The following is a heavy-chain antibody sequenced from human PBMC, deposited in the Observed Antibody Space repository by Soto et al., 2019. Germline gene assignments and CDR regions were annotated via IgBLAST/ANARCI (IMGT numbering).Heavy chain of an antibody. D-gene: IGHD2-2*01. CDR3: ARREAYCSSSSCYANWFDP. CDR1: GGSISSSSYY. J-gene: IGHJ5*02. V-gene: IGHV4-39*01. CDR2: IYYSGST. Sequence: TSETLSLTCTVSGGSISSSSYYWGWIRQPPGKGLEWIGSIYYSGSTYYNPSLKSRVTLSVDTSKNQFSLKLSSVTAADTAVYYCARREAYCSSSSCYANWFDPWGQGTLVTVSS.